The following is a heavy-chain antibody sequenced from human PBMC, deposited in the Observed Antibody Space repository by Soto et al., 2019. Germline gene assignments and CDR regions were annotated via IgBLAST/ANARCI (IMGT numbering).Heavy chain of an antibody. D-gene: IGHD4-17*01. Sequence: PSETLSLTCTVSGGSLSSYYWTWIRQPPWKGLEWIGYVYYSGNTNYNPSLKSRVTISVDRSKNQFSLKLSSVTAADTAVYYCAGLPVTRVPAEYFQHWGQGTLVTVSS. V-gene: IGHV4-59*12. J-gene: IGHJ1*01. CDR2: VYYSGNT. CDR1: GGSLSSYY. CDR3: AGLPVTRVPAEYFQH.